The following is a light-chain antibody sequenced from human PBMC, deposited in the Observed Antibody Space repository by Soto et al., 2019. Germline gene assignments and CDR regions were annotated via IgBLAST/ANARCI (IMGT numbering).Light chain of an antibody. CDR3: SSYAGSSNV. J-gene: IGLJ1*01. Sequence: QSALTQPASVSGSPGQSITISCTGTSSDVGGYNYVSWYQQHPGKAPKLMIYEVTDRPSGVPDRFSGSKSGNTASLTVSGLQAEYEADYYCSSYAGSSNVFGTGTKLTVL. CDR2: EVT. V-gene: IGLV2-8*01. CDR1: SSDVGGYNY.